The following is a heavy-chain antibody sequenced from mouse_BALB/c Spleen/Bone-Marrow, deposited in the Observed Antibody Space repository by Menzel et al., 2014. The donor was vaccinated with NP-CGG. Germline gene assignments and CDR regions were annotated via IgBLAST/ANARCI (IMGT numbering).Heavy chain of an antibody. V-gene: IGHV1-54*01. CDR1: GYAFTNYL. Sequence: QVQLQQSGAELVRPGTSVKVSCKASGYAFTNYLIEWVKQRPGQGLEWIGVINPGSGGTNNNEKFKGKATLTADKSSSTAYMQLSSLTSDDSAVYFCARSLLRLQNAMDYWGQGTSVTVSS. CDR3: ARSLLRLQNAMDY. J-gene: IGHJ4*01. D-gene: IGHD1-2*01. CDR2: INPGSGGT.